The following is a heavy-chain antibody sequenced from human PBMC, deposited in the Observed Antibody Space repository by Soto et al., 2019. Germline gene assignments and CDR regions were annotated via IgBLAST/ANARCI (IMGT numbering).Heavy chain of an antibody. V-gene: IGHV3-23*01. CDR3: AKEADIVVVPAAPSEGYMDV. J-gene: IGHJ6*03. Sequence: PGGSLRLSCAASGFPFSSYAMSWVRQAPGKGLEWVSAISGSGGSTYYADSVKGRFTISRDNSKNTLYLQMNSLRAEDTAVYYCAKEADIVVVPAAPSEGYMDVWGKGTTVTVSS. CDR1: GFPFSSYA. CDR2: ISGSGGST. D-gene: IGHD2-2*01.